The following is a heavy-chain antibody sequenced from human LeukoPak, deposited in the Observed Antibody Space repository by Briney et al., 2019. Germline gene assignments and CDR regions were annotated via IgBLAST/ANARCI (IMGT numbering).Heavy chain of an antibody. D-gene: IGHD6-19*01. J-gene: IGHJ4*02. V-gene: IGHV3-23*01. CDR3: ARTREQWQVLDY. CDR2: ISGSGGST. Sequence: GGSLRLSCAASGFTFSSYGMHWVRQAPGKGLEWVSAISGSGGSTYYADSVKGRFTMSRDNSKNMVYLQLNSLRAEDTAVYYCARTREQWQVLDYWGQGTLVTVSS. CDR1: GFTFSSYG.